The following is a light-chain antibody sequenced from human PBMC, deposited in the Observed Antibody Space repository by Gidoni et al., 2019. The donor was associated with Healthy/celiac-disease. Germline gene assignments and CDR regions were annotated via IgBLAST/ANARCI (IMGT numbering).Light chain of an antibody. Sequence: DIQMTQSPSSLSASVGDRVTITCQASQDISNYLNWYQQKPRKAPKLLIYDASNLETGVPSRFSGSGSGTDFTFTISSLQPEDIATYYCQQYDNLPLTFXGXTKVXIK. V-gene: IGKV1-33*01. J-gene: IGKJ4*01. CDR2: DAS. CDR1: QDISNY. CDR3: QQYDNLPLT.